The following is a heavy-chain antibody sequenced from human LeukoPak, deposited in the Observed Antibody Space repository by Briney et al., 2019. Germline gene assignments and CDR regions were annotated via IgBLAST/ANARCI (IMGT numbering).Heavy chain of an antibody. CDR3: AKRNNWFDL. Sequence: PSGTLSLTCGVSGGSISSSNWWSWVRQTPGKGLEWIGEIYHNENTNYNPSLKSRVTISVDKSKNQFSLKLNSVTAADTAVYYCAKRNNWFDLWGQGTLVIVSS. V-gene: IGHV4-4*02. CDR1: GGSISSSNW. CDR2: IYHNENT. J-gene: IGHJ5*02.